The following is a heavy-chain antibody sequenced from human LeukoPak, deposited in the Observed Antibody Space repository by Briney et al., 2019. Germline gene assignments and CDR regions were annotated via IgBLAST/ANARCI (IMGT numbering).Heavy chain of an antibody. D-gene: IGHD3-10*01. V-gene: IGHV4-59*12. Sequence: SETLSLTCTVSGGSISSYYWSWVRQPPGKGLEWIGYIYYSGSTNYNPSLKSRVTISVDTSKNQFSLKLSSVTAADTAVYYCASASIWFGDPRPDAFDSWGQGTMVTVSS. CDR1: GGSISSYY. J-gene: IGHJ3*02. CDR3: ASASIWFGDPRPDAFDS. CDR2: IYYSGST.